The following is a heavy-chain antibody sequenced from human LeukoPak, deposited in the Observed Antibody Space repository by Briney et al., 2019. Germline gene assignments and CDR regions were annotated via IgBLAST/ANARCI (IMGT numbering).Heavy chain of an antibody. J-gene: IGHJ6*03. V-gene: IGHV3-21*01. CDR2: ISSSSSYI. Sequence: SGGSLRLSCAASGFTFSSYSMNWVRQAPGKGLEWVSSISSSSSYIYYADSVRGRFTISRDNAKNSLYLQMNSLRAEDTAVYYCARGDLTYYYMDVWGKGTTVTVSS. CDR3: ARGDLTYYYMDV. CDR1: GFTFSSYS.